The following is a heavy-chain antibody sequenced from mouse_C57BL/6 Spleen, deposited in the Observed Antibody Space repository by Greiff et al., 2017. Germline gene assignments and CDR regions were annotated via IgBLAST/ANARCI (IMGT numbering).Heavy chain of an antibody. D-gene: IGHD2-4*01. J-gene: IGHJ3*01. CDR1: GYTFTSYW. V-gene: IGHV1-64*01. CDR3: ARRKDYDDDGFAY. CDR2: IHPNSGST. Sequence: QVQLQQPGAELVKPGASVKLSCKASGYTFTSYWMHWVKQRPGQGLEWIGMIHPNSGSTNYNEKFKSKATLTVDKSSSTAYMQLSSLTSEDSAVYYCARRKDYDDDGFAYWGQGTRVTVSA.